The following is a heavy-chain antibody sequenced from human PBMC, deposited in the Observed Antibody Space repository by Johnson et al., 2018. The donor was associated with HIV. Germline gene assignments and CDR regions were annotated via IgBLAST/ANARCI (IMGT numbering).Heavy chain of an antibody. V-gene: IGHV3-33*06. CDR2: IWYDGSNK. D-gene: IGHD3-10*01. CDR3: AKAPYGSGIRPGAFDI. J-gene: IGHJ3*02. CDR1: GFTFSSYG. Sequence: QVQLVESGGGVVQPGRSLRLSCAASGFTFSSYGMHWVRQAPGKGLEWVAVIWYDGSNKYYADSVKGRFTISRDNSKTTLYLQMNSLRAEDTAVYYCAKAPYGSGIRPGAFDIWGQGTMVTVSS.